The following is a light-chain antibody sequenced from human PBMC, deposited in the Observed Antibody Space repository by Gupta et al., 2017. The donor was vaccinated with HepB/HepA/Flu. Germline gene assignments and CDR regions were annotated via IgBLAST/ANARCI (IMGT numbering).Light chain of an antibody. V-gene: IGKV4-1*01. CDR1: QNVLYRSNNKNH. CDR3: HQDDNCPCN. CDR2: WAS. J-gene: IGKJ2*02. Sequence: DIVMTQSPDSLAVSLGERATVNCKSSQNVLYRSNNKNHLAWYQQKPGQPPKLLIYWASTRESGVPERFSGSGSVTDFTLTISSLQAEDVAVYYCHQDDNCPCNFGQWTKLEIK.